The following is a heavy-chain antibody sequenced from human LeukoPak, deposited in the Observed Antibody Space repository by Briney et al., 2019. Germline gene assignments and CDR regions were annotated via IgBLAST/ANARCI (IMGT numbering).Heavy chain of an antibody. CDR1: GYTFTNYG. J-gene: IGHJ4*02. Sequence: GASVKVSCKASGYTFTNYGISWVRQAPGQGLEWMGWISAYNGNTNYAQKLQGRVTMTTDTSTSTAYMELRSLRSDDTAVYYCARNSRFSLLWFGELLDYWGQGTLVTVSS. CDR3: ARNSRFSLLWFGELLDY. CDR2: ISAYNGNT. D-gene: IGHD3-10*01. V-gene: IGHV1-18*04.